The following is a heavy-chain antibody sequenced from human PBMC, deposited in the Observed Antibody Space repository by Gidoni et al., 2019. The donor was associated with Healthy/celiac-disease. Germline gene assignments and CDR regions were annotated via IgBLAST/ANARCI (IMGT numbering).Heavy chain of an antibody. J-gene: IGHJ6*02. D-gene: IGHD6-19*01. CDR3: TRERRRGEHSSGWYSDPGYYYYGMDV. Sequence: EVQLVESGGGLVQPGGSLKLSCAASGFTFSGSAMHWVRQAYGKGLEWVGRIRSKANSYATAYAASVKGRFTISRDDSKNTAYLQMNSLKTEDTAVYYCTRERRRGEHSSGWYSDPGYYYYGMDVWGQGTTVTVSS. CDR1: GFTFSGSA. CDR2: IRSKANSYAT. V-gene: IGHV3-73*01.